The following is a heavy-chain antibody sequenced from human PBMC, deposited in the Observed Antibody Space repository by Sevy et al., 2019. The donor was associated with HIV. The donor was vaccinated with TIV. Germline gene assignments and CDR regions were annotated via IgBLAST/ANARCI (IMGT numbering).Heavy chain of an antibody. J-gene: IGHJ4*02. D-gene: IGHD3-22*01. CDR3: ARKRGGYYYDSNGYYSY. CDR2: IIPIFGTA. CDR1: GGTFSSYA. Sequence: ASVKVSCKASGGTFSSYAISWVRQAPGQGLEWMGGIIPIFGTANYSQKFQGRVTITADESTSTAYMELSSLRSEDTAVYYCARKRGGYYYDSNGYYSYWGQGTLVTVSS. V-gene: IGHV1-69*13.